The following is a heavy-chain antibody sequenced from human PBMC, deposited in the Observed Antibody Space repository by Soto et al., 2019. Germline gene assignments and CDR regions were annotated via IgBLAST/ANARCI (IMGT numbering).Heavy chain of an antibody. Sequence: PSETLSLTCTVSGGSFSSNYYWTWIRQPPGRGLEWIGYIFYSGSTYYTPSLQSRVTISLDTSKNQFSLKLSSVTAADTAVYYCARILRFLEWFPEYYYYDMDVWGQGTTVTAP. CDR1: GGSFSSNYY. J-gene: IGHJ6*02. CDR2: IFYSGST. V-gene: IGHV4-30-4*01. CDR3: ARILRFLEWFPEYYYYDMDV. D-gene: IGHD3-3*01.